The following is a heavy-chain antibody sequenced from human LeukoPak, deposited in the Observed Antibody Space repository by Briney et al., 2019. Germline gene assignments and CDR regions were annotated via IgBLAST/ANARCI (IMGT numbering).Heavy chain of an antibody. Sequence: GGSLRLSCAASGFTFSDYYMSWIRQAPGKGLEWVSYISSSGSTIYYADSVKGRFTISRDNAKNSLYLQMNSLRAEDTAVYYCARVDSSGWEVYYYYYYGMDVWGQETTVTVSS. CDR2: ISSSGSTI. D-gene: IGHD3-22*01. V-gene: IGHV3-11*01. J-gene: IGHJ6*02. CDR3: ARVDSSGWEVYYYYYYGMDV. CDR1: GFTFSDYY.